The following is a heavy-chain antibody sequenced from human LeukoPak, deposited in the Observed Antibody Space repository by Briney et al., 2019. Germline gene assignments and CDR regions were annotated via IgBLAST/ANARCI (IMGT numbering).Heavy chain of an antibody. CDR1: GFTFSSYG. Sequence: GGSLRLSCAASGFTFSSYGMHWVRQAPGKGLEWVAFIRYDGSNKYYADSVKGRFTISRDNSKNTLYLQMNSLRAEDTAVYYCAKGYSSSWYAGFDYWGQGTLVTVSS. J-gene: IGHJ4*02. CDR2: IRYDGSNK. V-gene: IGHV3-30*02. CDR3: AKGYSSSWYAGFDY. D-gene: IGHD6-13*01.